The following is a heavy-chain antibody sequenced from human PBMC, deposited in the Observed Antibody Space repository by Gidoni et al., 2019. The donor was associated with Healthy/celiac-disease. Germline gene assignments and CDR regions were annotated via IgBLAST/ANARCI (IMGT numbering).Heavy chain of an antibody. CDR2: ISYDGSNK. CDR3: AKDLSVDENYFDY. CDR1: GFTFSSCG. Sequence: QVQLVESGGGVVQPGRSLRLSCAASGFTFSSCGMHWVRQAPGKGLEWVAVISYDGSNKYYADSVKGRFTISRDNSKNTLYLQMNSLRAEDTAVYYCAKDLSVDENYFDYWGQGTLVTVSS. J-gene: IGHJ4*02. V-gene: IGHV3-30*18. D-gene: IGHD3-10*01.